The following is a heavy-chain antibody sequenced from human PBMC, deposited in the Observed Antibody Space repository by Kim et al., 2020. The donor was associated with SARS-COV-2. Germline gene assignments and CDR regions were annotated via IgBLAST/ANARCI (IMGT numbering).Heavy chain of an antibody. Sequence: GGSLRLSCAASGFTFSSYSMNWVRQAPGKGLEWVSYISSSSSTIYYADSVKGRFTISRDNAKNSLYLQMNSLRAEDTAVYYCARDEDIVVVPAAKMYYYYGMDVWGQGTTVTVSS. V-gene: IGHV3-48*04. CDR2: ISSSSSTI. D-gene: IGHD2-2*01. CDR1: GFTFSSYS. CDR3: ARDEDIVVVPAAKMYYYYGMDV. J-gene: IGHJ6*02.